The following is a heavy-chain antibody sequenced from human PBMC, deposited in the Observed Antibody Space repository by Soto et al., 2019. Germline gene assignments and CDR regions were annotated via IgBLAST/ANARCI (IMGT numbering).Heavy chain of an antibody. CDR1: GGTFSSYA. J-gene: IGHJ6*02. D-gene: IGHD6-6*01. Sequence: SVKVSCKASGGTFSSYAISWVRQAPGQGLEWMGGIIPIFGTANYAQKFQGRVTITADESTSTSYMELSSLRSEDTAVYYCARASSSLRTTRYYYGMDVWGQGTTVTVSS. CDR3: ARASSSLRTTRYYYGMDV. V-gene: IGHV1-69*13. CDR2: IIPIFGTA.